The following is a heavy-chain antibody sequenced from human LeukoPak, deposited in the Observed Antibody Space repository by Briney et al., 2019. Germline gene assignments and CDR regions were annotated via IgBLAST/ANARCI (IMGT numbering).Heavy chain of an antibody. D-gene: IGHD2-15*01. J-gene: IGHJ4*02. CDR3: ARVGGIVVVVAATLT. CDR1: GYTFTGYY. CDR2: INPNSGGT. Sequence: GASVKVSCKASGYTFTGYYMHWVRQAPGQGLEWIGWINPNSGGTNYAQKFQGRVTMTRDTSISTAYMELSRLRSDDTAVYYCARVGGIVVVVAATLTWGQGTQVTVSS. V-gene: IGHV1-2*02.